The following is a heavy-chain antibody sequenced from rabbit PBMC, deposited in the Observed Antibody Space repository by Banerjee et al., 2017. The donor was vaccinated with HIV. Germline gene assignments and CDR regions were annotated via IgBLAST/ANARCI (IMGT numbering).Heavy chain of an antibody. CDR3: ARGGASSSGGYDYFSL. CDR2: IYTGSSGST. Sequence: QEQLEESGGGLVKPGGTLTLTCKASGFTLSNYYYMCWVRQAPGKGLEWIACIYTGSSGSTYYASWAKGRFTISITSSTTVTLQMTSLTDADTASYFCARGGASSSGGYDYFSLWGQGTLVTVS. V-gene: IGHV1S45*01. D-gene: IGHD1-1*01. J-gene: IGHJ4*01. CDR1: GFTLSNYYY.